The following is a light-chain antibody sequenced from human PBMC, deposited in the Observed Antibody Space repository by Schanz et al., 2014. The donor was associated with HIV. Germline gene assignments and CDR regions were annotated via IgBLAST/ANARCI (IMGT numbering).Light chain of an antibody. V-gene: IGKV3-20*01. CDR2: GAS. J-gene: IGKJ1*01. CDR3: QQYATSPRT. Sequence: EIVLTQSPATLSLSPGERATLSCRASQSVSSNLAWYQQKPGQAPRLLIYGASSRATGVPARFSGSGSGTGFTLTISRLESEDFAVYYCQQYATSPRTFGQGTKVEIK. CDR1: QSVSSN.